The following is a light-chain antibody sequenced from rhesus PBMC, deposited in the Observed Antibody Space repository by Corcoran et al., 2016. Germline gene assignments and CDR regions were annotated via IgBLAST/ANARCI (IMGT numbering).Light chain of an antibody. CDR1: STDIGGYDY. J-gene: IGLJ1*01. V-gene: IGLV2-32*02. Sequence: QAALTQPRSVSGSPGQSVTISCSGTSTDIGGYDYVSWYQQHPGTAPKVVISEVRKRPSGVADRFSGSKSGNTASLTISGLQADISAEFYFSPYAGGDAVIFGAGTRRTVL. CDR3: SPYAGGDAVI. CDR2: EVR.